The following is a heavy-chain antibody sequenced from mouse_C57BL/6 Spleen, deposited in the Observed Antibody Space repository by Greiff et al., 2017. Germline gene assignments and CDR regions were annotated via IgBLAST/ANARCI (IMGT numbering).Heavy chain of an antibody. CDR3: ARGPLGGAMDY. V-gene: IGHV1-64*01. Sequence: VQLQQPGAELVKPGASVKLSCKASGYTFTSSWMHWVKQRPGQGLEWIGMIHPNSGSTNYNEKFKSKATLTVDKSSSPAYMQLSSRTSEDSAVYYCARGPLGGAMDYWGQGTSVTVSS. CDR2: IHPNSGST. J-gene: IGHJ4*01. D-gene: IGHD3-3*01. CDR1: GYTFTSSW.